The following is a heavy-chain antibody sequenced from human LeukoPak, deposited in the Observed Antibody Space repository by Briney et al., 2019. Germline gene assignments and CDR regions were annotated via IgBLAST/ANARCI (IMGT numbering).Heavy chain of an antibody. CDR1: GFTFSSYW. D-gene: IGHD3-3*01. V-gene: IGHV3-7*01. J-gene: IGHJ4*02. CDR3: ARTGTPSDYSVVCFDC. Sequence: PGGSLRLSCAASGFTFSSYWMTWVRQAPGKGLEWVANIKEDGSEKYYVDSVKGRFTISRDNAKNSLYLQMNSLRGDDTAVYYCARTGTPSDYSVVCFDCWGQGTLVTVS. CDR2: IKEDGSEK.